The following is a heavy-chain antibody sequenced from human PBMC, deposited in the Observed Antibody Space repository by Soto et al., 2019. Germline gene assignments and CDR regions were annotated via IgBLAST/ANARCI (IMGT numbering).Heavy chain of an antibody. J-gene: IGHJ3*02. CDR3: ARHGYCSGGSCYSGDAFDI. Sequence: SETLSLTFTVSGGSNISRSYYSGWIRQPPGKGLEWIGSIYYSGSTYYNPSLKSRVTISVDTSKNQFSLKLSSVTAADTAVYYCARHGYCSGGSCYSGDAFDIWGQGTMVT. V-gene: IGHV4-39*01. CDR2: IYYSGST. CDR1: GGSNISRSYY. D-gene: IGHD2-15*01.